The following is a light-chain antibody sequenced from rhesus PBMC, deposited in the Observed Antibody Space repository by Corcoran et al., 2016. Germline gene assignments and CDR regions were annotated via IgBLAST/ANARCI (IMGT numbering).Light chain of an antibody. V-gene: IGKV1S14*01. Sequence: DIQMTQSPSSLSASVGDTVTITCRASQDISNYLAWYQQKPGKAPKPLIYYASNLERGVPSRFSGSGSGTGFTLTISNLQPGDIATYYCQQHNSYPHSFGQGTKVEIK. CDR2: YAS. CDR3: QQHNSYPHS. J-gene: IGKJ2*01. CDR1: QDISNY.